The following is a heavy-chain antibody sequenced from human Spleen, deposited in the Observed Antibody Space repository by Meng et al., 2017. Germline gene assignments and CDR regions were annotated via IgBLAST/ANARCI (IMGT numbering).Heavy chain of an antibody. Sequence: GGSLRLSCAASGFTFSSYPMHWVRQAPGKGLESVSAISGSGGSTYYADSVKGRFTISRDNAKNTLYLQMNSLRAEDTAVYYCARDLGGIFAYWGQGALVTVSS. CDR2: ISGSGGST. J-gene: IGHJ4*02. V-gene: IGHV3-23*01. D-gene: IGHD6-13*01. CDR3: ARDLGGIFAY. CDR1: GFTFSSYP.